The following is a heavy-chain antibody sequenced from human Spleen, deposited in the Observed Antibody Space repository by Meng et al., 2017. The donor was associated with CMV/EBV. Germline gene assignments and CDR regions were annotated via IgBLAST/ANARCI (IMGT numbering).Heavy chain of an antibody. J-gene: IGHJ1*01. CDR3: ARGAGSYLPEYFQH. Sequence: GGSLRLSCAASGFIFSSYAMHWVRQAPGKGLEYVSAISSNGYSTFYVDSVKGRFTISRDDSKNTLYLQTGSLRIEDMAMYYCARGAGSYLPEYFQHWGQGTLVTVSS. V-gene: IGHV3-64*02. D-gene: IGHD1-26*01. CDR2: ISSNGYST. CDR1: GFIFSSYA.